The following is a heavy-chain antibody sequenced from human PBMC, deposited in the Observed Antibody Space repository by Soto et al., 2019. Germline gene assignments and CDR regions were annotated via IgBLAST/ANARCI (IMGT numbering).Heavy chain of an antibody. D-gene: IGHD4-17*01. CDR2: IGTAGDT. J-gene: IGHJ6*02. Sequence: GGSLRLSCAASGFTFSSYDMHWVRQATGKGLEWVSAIGTAGDTYYPGSVKGRFTISRENAKNSLYLQMNSLRAEDTDVYYCAREKGGQRCMDVWGQGTTVTVSS. V-gene: IGHV3-13*01. CDR1: GFTFSSYD. CDR3: AREKGGQRCMDV.